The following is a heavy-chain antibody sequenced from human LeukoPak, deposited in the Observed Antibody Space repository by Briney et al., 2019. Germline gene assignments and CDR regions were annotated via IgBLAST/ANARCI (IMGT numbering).Heavy chain of an antibody. CDR2: ISGRGANT. Sequence: PGGSLRLSCAASGFIFSNYAMSWVRQAPGKGLEWVSAISGRGANTYYADSVKGRFTISRDNSKNTLYMQMNSLRAEDTAVYYCAKAVVIVPTATPFDYWGQGTLVTVSS. V-gene: IGHV3-23*01. CDR3: AKAVVIVPTATPFDY. D-gene: IGHD2-2*01. CDR1: GFIFSNYA. J-gene: IGHJ4*02.